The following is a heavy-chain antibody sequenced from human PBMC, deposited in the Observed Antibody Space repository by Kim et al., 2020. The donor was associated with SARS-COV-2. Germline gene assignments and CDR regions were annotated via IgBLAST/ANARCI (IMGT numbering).Heavy chain of an antibody. CDR3: ARRPTTSSWSYYFDY. D-gene: IGHD6-13*01. V-gene: IGHV3-30*05. Sequence: ADSVNGRFTISTENSKNTLYLQMNSLRVEGTAVYFCARRPTTSSWSYYFDYWGQGTLVTVSS. J-gene: IGHJ4*01.